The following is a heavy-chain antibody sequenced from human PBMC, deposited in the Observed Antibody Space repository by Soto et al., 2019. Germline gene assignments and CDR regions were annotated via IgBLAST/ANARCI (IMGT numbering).Heavy chain of an antibody. V-gene: IGHV4-59*01. Sequence: SETLSLTCTVSGGSISSYYWSWIRQPPGKGLEWIGYIYYSGSTNYNPSLKSRVTISVDTSKNQFSLKLSSVTAADTAVYYCAKQDTEGYCYYMDDWGKGTTVTVSS. J-gene: IGHJ6*03. CDR2: IYYSGST. CDR1: GGSISSYY. CDR3: AKQDTEGYCYYMDD.